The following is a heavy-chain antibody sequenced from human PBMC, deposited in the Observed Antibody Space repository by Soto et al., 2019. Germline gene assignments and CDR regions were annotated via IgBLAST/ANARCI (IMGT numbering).Heavy chain of an antibody. CDR2: IYYSGST. CDR3: ARDVGRSSFDP. CDR1: GGSISSGGYY. Sequence: QVQLQESGPGLVKPSQTLSLTCTVSGGSISSGGYYWSWIRQHPGKALEYIGYIYYSGSTYHNPSLKSRVTISLDTSKSQFSLKLSSVTAADTVVYYCARDVGRSSFDPWGQGTLVTVSS. D-gene: IGHD1-26*01. J-gene: IGHJ5*02. V-gene: IGHV4-31*03.